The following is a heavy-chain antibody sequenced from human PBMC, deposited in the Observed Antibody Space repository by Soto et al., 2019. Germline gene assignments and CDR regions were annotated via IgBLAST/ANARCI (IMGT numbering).Heavy chain of an antibody. D-gene: IGHD6-6*01. CDR3: ARDLRGRASSQFDY. Sequence: ASVKVSCKASGYTFTSYAMHWVRQAPGQRLEWMGWINAGNGNTKYSQKFQGRVTITRDTSASTAYMELSSLRSEDTAVYYCARDLRGRASSQFDYWGQGTLVTVSS. CDR1: GYTFTSYA. J-gene: IGHJ4*02. CDR2: INAGNGNT. V-gene: IGHV1-3*01.